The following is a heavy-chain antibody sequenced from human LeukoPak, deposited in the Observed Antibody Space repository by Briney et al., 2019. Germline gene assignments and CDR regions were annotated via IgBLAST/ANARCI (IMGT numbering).Heavy chain of an antibody. CDR3: ARDVTGTILYYYMDV. CDR2: IKQDGSEK. CDR1: GFTFSSYW. V-gene: IGHV3-7*03. J-gene: IGHJ6*03. Sequence: GGSLRLSCAASGFTFSSYWMSWVRQTPGKGLEWVANIKQDGSEKYCVDSVKGRFTISRDNAKNSLYLQMNSLRAEDTAVYYCARDVTGTILYYYMDVWGKGTTVTVSS. D-gene: IGHD1-20*01.